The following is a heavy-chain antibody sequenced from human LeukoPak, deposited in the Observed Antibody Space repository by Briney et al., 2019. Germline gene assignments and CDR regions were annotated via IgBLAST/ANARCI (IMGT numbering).Heavy chain of an antibody. D-gene: IGHD2-2*01. CDR2: ISSSSSYI. V-gene: IGHV3-21*04. CDR3: AREGSTSPYYYYGMDV. J-gene: IGHJ6*02. CDR1: GFTFSSYS. Sequence: GGSLRLSCAASGFTFSSYSMNWVRQAPGKGLEWVSSISSSSSYIYYADSVKGRFTISRDNAKNSLYLQMNSLRAEDTAVYYCAREGSTSPYYYYGMDVWGQGTTVTVSS.